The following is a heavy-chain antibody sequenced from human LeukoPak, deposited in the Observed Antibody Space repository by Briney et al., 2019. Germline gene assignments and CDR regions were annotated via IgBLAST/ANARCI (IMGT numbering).Heavy chain of an antibody. D-gene: IGHD3-9*01. CDR3: ARERLTAGNAFDI. V-gene: IGHV3-48*03. CDR2: ISSSGRTM. Sequence: GGSLRLSCAASGFTFSSYEMNWVRQAPGKGLEWVSYISSSGRTMYYADSVRGRFTISRDNAKNSLYLQMNSLRAEDTAVYYCARERLTAGNAFDIWGQGTMVTVSS. J-gene: IGHJ3*02. CDR1: GFTFSSYE.